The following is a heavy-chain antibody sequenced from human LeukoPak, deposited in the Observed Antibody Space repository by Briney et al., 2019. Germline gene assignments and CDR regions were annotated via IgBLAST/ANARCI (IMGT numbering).Heavy chain of an antibody. Sequence: GGSLRLSCEASGLTFSNYAMTWVRQAPGKGLEWVSTIAGDGASTYYADSVRGRFTISRDNSMNTLYLQMNNLRAEDTAVYYCAKGWHYSHFDYWGQGTLVTVSS. V-gene: IGHV3-23*01. CDR1: GLTFSNYA. J-gene: IGHJ4*02. CDR2: IAGDGAST. D-gene: IGHD3-10*01. CDR3: AKGWHYSHFDY.